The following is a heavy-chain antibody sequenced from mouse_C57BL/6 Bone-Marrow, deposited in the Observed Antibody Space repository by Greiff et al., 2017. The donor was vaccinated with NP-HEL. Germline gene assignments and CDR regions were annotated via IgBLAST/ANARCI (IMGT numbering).Heavy chain of an antibody. J-gene: IGHJ4*01. CDR3: ARRGYRMDY. Sequence: VQLQQSGPELVKPGASVKISCKASGYTFTDYYMNWVKQSHGKSLEWIGDINPNNGGTSYNQKFKGKATLTVDKSSSTAYMELRSLTSEDSAVYYCARRGYRMDYWGQGTSVTVSS. V-gene: IGHV1-26*01. CDR2: INPNNGGT. CDR1: GYTFTDYY. D-gene: IGHD2-12*01.